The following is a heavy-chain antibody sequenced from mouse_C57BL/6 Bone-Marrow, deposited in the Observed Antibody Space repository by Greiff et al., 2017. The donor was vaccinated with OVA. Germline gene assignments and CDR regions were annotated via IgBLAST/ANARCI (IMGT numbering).Heavy chain of an antibody. J-gene: IGHJ3*01. CDR2: ISSGGDYI. Sequence: DVQLVESGEGLVKPGGSLKLSCAASGFTFSSYAMSWVRQTPEKRLEWVAYISSGGDYIYYADTVKGRFTISRDNARNTLYLQMSSLKSEDTAMYYCTRVRGNYAWFAYWGQGTLVTVSA. D-gene: IGHD2-1*01. V-gene: IGHV5-9-1*02. CDR3: TRVRGNYAWFAY. CDR1: GFTFSSYA.